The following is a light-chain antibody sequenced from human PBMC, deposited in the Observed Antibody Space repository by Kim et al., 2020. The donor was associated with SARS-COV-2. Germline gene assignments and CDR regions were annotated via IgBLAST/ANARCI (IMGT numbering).Light chain of an antibody. J-gene: IGKJ4*01. CDR1: QSVSNSR. CDR2: DAS. Sequence: PGETPPPSCRARQSVSNSRLAWYQQKPGQAPRLLIYDASSRATGITDRFSGSGSGTDFTLTISRLEPEDFAVYYCQQYGASSLTFGGGTKVDIK. CDR3: QQYGASSLT. V-gene: IGKV3-20*01.